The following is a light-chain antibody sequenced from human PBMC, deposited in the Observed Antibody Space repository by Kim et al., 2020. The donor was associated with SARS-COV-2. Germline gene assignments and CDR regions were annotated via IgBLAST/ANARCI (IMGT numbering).Light chain of an antibody. CDR3: QQYDTCWT. Sequence: SVSVGDTVTITCRASQSISSWLAWYQQKPGKAPTLLIHDVSTLESGVPSRFSGSGSGTEFTLIISSLQPDDFATYYCQQYDTCWTFGQGTKVDIK. J-gene: IGKJ1*01. CDR2: DVS. V-gene: IGKV1-5*01. CDR1: QSISSW.